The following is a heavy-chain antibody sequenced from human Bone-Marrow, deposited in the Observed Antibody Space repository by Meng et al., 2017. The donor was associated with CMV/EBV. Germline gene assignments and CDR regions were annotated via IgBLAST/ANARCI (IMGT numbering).Heavy chain of an antibody. V-gene: IGHV1-69*12. CDR3: VKSGIPPHWDY. CDR1: GGTFSSYA. D-gene: IGHD1-14*01. J-gene: IGHJ4*02. Sequence: QVQLVQSGAEVKKPGYSVKVSGKASGGTFSSYAISWVRQAPGQGLEWMGGIIPIFGTANYAQKFQGRVTITADESTSTAYMELSSLRSEDTAVYYCVKSGIPPHWDYWGQGTLFNVSS. CDR2: IIPIFGTA.